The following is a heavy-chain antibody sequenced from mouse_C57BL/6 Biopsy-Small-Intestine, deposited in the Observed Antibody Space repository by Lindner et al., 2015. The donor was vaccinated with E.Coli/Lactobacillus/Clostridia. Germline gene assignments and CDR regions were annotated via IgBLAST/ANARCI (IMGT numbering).Heavy chain of an antibody. D-gene: IGHD2-12*01. CDR2: ITTYSAET. CDR1: GYSFDTYG. Sequence: SVKVSCKASGYSFDTYGMTWLRQAPGQGPEWMGWITTYSAETKYAQKFQGRITMTTDTSTNTAYVELRNLRFDDTAVYYCARDYSPDGYWGQGTLVTVS. CDR3: ARDYSPDGY. V-gene: IGHV14-2*02. J-gene: IGHJ3*01.